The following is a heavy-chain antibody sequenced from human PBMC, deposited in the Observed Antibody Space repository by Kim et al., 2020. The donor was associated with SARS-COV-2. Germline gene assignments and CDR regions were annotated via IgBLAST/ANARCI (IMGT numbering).Heavy chain of an antibody. CDR3: ANENWGRLDY. CDR2: IKYDGSET. Sequence: GGSLRLSCAASGFRFSNYWMSWVCQAPGKGLEWVANIKYDGSETNYVDSVTGRFIISRDNAQNSLYLQVNRLRVEDTAVYYCANENWGRLDYWGQGSPVTV. V-gene: IGHV3-7*01. D-gene: IGHD7-27*01. CDR1: GFRFSNYW. J-gene: IGHJ4*02.